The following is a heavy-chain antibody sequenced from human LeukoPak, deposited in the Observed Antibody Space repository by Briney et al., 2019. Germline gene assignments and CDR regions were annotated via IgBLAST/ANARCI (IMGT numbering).Heavy chain of an antibody. CDR2: IDQSGGRN. J-gene: IGHJ4*02. D-gene: IGHD1-26*01. CDR1: GFTFSRFW. Sequence: TGGSLRLSCAASGFTFSRFWMNWVRQAPGRGLEWVANIDQSGGRNNYVDSVKGRFTISRDNAKNSLYLQMNSLRADDTAVYYCARARGGSNSDYWGQGTLVTVSS. CDR3: ARARGGSNSDY. V-gene: IGHV3-7*05.